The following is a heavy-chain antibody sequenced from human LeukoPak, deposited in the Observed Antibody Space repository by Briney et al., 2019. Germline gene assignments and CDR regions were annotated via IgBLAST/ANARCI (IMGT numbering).Heavy chain of an antibody. Sequence: SETLSLTCAVYGGSFSGYYWSWIRQPPGKGLEWIGEIHHSGSTNYNPSLKSRVTISVDTSKNQFSLKLSSVTAADTAVYYCARGPYCSSTSCYTGGDYYYYYMDVWGKGTTVTVSS. CDR1: GGSFSGYY. D-gene: IGHD2-2*02. J-gene: IGHJ6*03. CDR3: ARGPYCSSTSCYTGGDYYYYYMDV. V-gene: IGHV4-34*01. CDR2: IHHSGST.